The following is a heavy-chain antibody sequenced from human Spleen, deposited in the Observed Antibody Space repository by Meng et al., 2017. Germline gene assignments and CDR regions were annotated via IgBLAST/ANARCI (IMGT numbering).Heavy chain of an antibody. CDR3: ARDWFGGFVFDY. D-gene: IGHD3-10*01. J-gene: IGHJ4*02. Sequence: QVHIVQLGAEGRKRGAAVKVSCKASGYTFTSYAIHWVRQAPGQRLEWMGWINTDNGNPKYAQNFQGRLTITRDTSASTSYMELSSLRSVDTAVYYCARDWFGGFVFDYWGQGTLVTVSS. CDR1: GYTFTSYA. V-gene: IGHV1-3*04. CDR2: INTDNGNP.